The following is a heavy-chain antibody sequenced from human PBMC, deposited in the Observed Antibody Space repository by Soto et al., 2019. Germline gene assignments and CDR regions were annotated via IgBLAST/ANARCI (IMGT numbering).Heavy chain of an antibody. J-gene: IGHJ2*01. CDR1: GFTFINYA. CDR2: ISGGGDRT. V-gene: IGHV3-23*01. D-gene: IGHD2-2*01. Sequence: EVQLLESGGGLVQPGGSLRLSCVGSGFTFINYAMNWVRQTPGKGLEWVSGISGGGDRTFDADSVKGRFTISRDNSKNTANWQMNSLRADDTAVYYCARKVLGSTSRPDWWYFDLWGRGTRVTVSS. CDR3: ARKVLGSTSRPDWWYFDL.